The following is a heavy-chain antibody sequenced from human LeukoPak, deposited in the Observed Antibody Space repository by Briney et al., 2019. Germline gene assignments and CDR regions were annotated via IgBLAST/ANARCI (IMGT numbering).Heavy chain of an antibody. V-gene: IGHV4-34*01. CDR2: INHSGRT. Sequence: SETLSLTCTVYGGSISSYYWSWIRQPPGKGLEWMAEINHSGRTNYNPSLKSRVTMSVDTSKNQFSLKLSSVTAADTAVYYCARHGYIEGNWFDPWGQGTLVTVSS. CDR3: ARHGYIEGNWFDP. J-gene: IGHJ5*02. CDR1: GGSISSYY. D-gene: IGHD5-24*01.